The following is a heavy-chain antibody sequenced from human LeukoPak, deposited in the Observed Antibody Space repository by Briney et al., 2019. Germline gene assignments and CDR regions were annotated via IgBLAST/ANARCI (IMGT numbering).Heavy chain of an antibody. CDR1: GGTFSSYA. D-gene: IGHD6-19*01. V-gene: IGHV1-69*13. J-gene: IGHJ4*02. CDR3: ASTPPSSGWYPSDY. Sequence: SVKVSCKASGGTFSSYAISWVRQAPGQGLEWMGGIIPIFGTANYAQRFQGRVTITADESTSTAYMELSSLRSEDTAVYYCASTPPSSGWYPSDYWGQGTLVTVSS. CDR2: IIPIFGTA.